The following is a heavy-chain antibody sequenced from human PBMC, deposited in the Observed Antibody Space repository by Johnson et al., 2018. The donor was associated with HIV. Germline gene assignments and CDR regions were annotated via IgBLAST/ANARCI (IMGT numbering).Heavy chain of an antibody. D-gene: IGHD3-16*01. Sequence: VLLVESGGGLVQPWGSLRLSCAASGLTFSSYGMSWVRQAPGTGLEWVSGVTGIGGATYYAEYVKGRFTISRDNSKNTLYLQMNKLRAEDTAVYFCASQVRGLRLGVDAFDIWGQVTMVTVSS. CDR3: ASQVRGLRLGVDAFDI. CDR2: VTGIGGAT. J-gene: IGHJ3*02. CDR1: GLTFSSYG. V-gene: IGHV3-23*04.